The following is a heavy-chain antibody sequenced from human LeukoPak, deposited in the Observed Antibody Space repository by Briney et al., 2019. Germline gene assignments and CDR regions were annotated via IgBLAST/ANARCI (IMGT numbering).Heavy chain of an antibody. J-gene: IGHJ3*02. CDR3: ARDRFRGGLAIDI. Sequence: SETLSLTCTVSGGSISSYYWSWIRQPPGKGLEWIGYIYYSGSTNYNPSLKSRVTISVDTSKNQFSLKLSSVTAADTAVYYCARDRFRGGLAIDIWGQGTMVTVSS. CDR2: IYYSGST. V-gene: IGHV4-59*01. CDR1: GGSISSYY. D-gene: IGHD3-16*01.